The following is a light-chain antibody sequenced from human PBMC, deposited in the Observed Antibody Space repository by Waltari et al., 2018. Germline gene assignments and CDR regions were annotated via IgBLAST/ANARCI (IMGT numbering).Light chain of an antibody. CDR1: QGVSSN. V-gene: IGKV3-15*01. J-gene: IGKJ1*01. Sequence: EIVMTQSPATLSASPGERASLSCRASQGVSSNLAWFQQRPGQPPRLLIYGASTRATGIPARFSGSGSGAEFTLTISSLQSEDFAVYYCQKYYNWPRTFGQGTKVEI. CDR2: GAS. CDR3: QKYYNWPRT.